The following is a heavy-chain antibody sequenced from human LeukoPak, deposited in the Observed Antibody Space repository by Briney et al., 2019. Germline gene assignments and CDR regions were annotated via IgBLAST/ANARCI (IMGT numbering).Heavy chain of an antibody. V-gene: IGHV3-21*01. D-gene: IGHD3-3*01. Sequence: GGSLRLSCAASGFTFSSYSMNWVRQAPGKGLEWVSSISSSSSYIYYADSVKGRFTISRDNAKNSLNLQMNSLRAEDTAVYYCARDRNDFWSGQFDYWGQGTLVTVSS. CDR2: ISSSSSYI. CDR1: GFTFSSYS. CDR3: ARDRNDFWSGQFDY. J-gene: IGHJ4*02.